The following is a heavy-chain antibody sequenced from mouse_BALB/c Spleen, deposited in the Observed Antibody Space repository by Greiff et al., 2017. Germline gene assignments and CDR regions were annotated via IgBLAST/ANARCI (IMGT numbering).Heavy chain of an antibody. CDR1: GYSITSDYA. CDR3: ARSWGNGFAY. V-gene: IGHV3-2*02. J-gene: IGHJ3*01. D-gene: IGHD2-1*01. CDR2: ISYSGST. Sequence: EVQLQQSGPGLVKPSQSLSLTCTVTGYSITSDYAWNWIRQFPGNKLEWMGYISYSGSTSYNPSLKSRISITRDTSKNQFFLQLNSVTTEDTATYYCARSWGNGFAYWGQGTLVTVSA.